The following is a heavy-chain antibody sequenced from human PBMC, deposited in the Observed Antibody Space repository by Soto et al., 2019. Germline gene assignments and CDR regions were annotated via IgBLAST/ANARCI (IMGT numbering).Heavy chain of an antibody. V-gene: IGHV3-21*05. CDR3: ARSGIPPNWFDP. Sequence: TGGSLRLSCAASGFTFSSYAMHWVRQAPGKGPEWVSYISSDGGYTYYADSVKGRFTVSRDNARNSLYLQMNNLRDDDTAVYYCARSGIPPNWFDPWGKGTLVTVSS. J-gene: IGHJ5*02. CDR1: GFTFSSYA. CDR2: ISSDGGYT. D-gene: IGHD2-21*01.